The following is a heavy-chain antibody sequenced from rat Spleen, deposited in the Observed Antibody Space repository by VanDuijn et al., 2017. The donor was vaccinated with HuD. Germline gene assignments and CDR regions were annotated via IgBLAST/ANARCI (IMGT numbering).Heavy chain of an antibody. D-gene: IGHD3-4*01. CDR1: GFTFSNYY. J-gene: IGHJ4*01. CDR2: ISTSGSRT. Sequence: EVQLVESGGGLVQPGRSLKLSCAASGFTFSNYYMAWVRQAPKKGLEWVATISTSGSRTYYPDSVKGRFTISRDNAKSTLYLQMDSLRSEDTATYYCARTNNPYFYVMDAWGQGASVTVSS. CDR3: ARTNNPYFYVMDA. V-gene: IGHV5-25*01.